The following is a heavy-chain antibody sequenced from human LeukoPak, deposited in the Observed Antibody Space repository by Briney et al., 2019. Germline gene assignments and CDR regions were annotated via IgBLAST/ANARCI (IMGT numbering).Heavy chain of an antibody. CDR3: ARVHCSSTSCYRSAFDI. V-gene: IGHV3-21*01. D-gene: IGHD2-2*01. J-gene: IGHJ3*02. Sequence: PGGSLRLSCAASGFTFSSYSMNWVRQAPGKGLEWVSSISSSSSYIYYADSVKGRFTISRDNAKNSLYLQMNSLRAEDTAVYYCARVHCSSTSCYRSAFDIWGQGTMVTVSS. CDR2: ISSSSSYI. CDR1: GFTFSSYS.